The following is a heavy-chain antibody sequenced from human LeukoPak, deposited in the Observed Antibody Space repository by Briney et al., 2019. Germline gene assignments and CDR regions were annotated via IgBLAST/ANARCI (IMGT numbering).Heavy chain of an antibody. CDR1: GFTFSSYA. Sequence: PGGSLRLSCAASGFTFSSYAMSWVRQAPGKGLECISGFSGSGGSTYYADSVKGRFTISRDNSKNTLYLQMNSLRAEDTAVYYCVTSGLSRFGFWGQGTLVTVSS. J-gene: IGHJ4*02. CDR3: VTSGLSRFGF. V-gene: IGHV3-23*01. CDR2: FSGSGGST. D-gene: IGHD2/OR15-2a*01.